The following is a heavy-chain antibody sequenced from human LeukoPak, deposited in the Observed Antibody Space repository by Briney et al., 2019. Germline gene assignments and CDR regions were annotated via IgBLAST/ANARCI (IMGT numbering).Heavy chain of an antibody. V-gene: IGHV4-31*03. CDR3: ARDDPGGSYTFDY. Sequence: PSQTLSLTCTVSGGSISSGGYYWSWIRQHPGKGLEWIGYIYYSGSTYYNPSLKSRVTIPVDTSKNQFSLKLSSVTAADTAVYYCARDDPGGSYTFDYWGQGTLVTVSS. J-gene: IGHJ4*02. CDR1: GGSISSGGYY. D-gene: IGHD1-26*01. CDR2: IYYSGST.